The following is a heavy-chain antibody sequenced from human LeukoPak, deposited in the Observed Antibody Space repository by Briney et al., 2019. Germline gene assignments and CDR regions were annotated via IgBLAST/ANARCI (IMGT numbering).Heavy chain of an antibody. V-gene: IGHV4-59*01. CDR3: ARGWITDFWSGYQPNDAFDI. J-gene: IGHJ3*02. CDR1: GGSISSYY. CDR2: IYYSGST. D-gene: IGHD3-3*01. Sequence: SETLSLTCTVSGGSISSYYWSWIRQHPGKGLEWIGYIYYSGSTNYNPSLKSRVTISVDTSKNQFSLKLSSVTAADTAVYYCARGWITDFWSGYQPNDAFDIWGQGTMVTVSS.